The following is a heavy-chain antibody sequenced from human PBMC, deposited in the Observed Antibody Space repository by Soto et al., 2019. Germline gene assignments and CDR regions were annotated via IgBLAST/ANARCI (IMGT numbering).Heavy chain of an antibody. D-gene: IGHD3-10*01. Sequence: GASVKVSCKASGDTFASFGFSWVRQAPGQGLEWLGWISAYNGNTHYAQKVRDRVTLTTDTSTNTAYMELRSLTSDDTAVYYCAIDQESITDRILQYWGQGTRVTVSS. CDR3: AIDQESITDRILQY. V-gene: IGHV1-18*01. J-gene: IGHJ4*02. CDR1: GDTFASFG. CDR2: ISAYNGNT.